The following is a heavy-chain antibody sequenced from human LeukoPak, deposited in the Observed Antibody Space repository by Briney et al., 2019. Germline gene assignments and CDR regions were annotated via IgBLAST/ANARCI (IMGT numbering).Heavy chain of an antibody. V-gene: IGHV3-48*03. CDR1: GFTFSSYE. J-gene: IGHJ4*02. D-gene: IGHD5-24*01. CDR2: ISSSGSTI. Sequence: PGGSLRLSCAASGFTFSSYEMNWVRQAPGKGLEWVSYISSSGSTIYYADSVKGRFTISRDNAKNSLYLQMNSLRAVDTAVYYCARVPAGWLQLVLDYWGQGTLVTVSS. CDR3: ARVPAGWLQLVLDY.